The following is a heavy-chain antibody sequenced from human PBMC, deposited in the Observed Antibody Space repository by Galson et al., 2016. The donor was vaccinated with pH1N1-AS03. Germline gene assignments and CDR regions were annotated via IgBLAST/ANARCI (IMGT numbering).Heavy chain of an antibody. CDR1: GFTFTTYW. V-gene: IGHV3-74*01. CDR3: VRGDGTNYYGANNNLDI. J-gene: IGHJ6*02. CDR2: INSDGSIT. D-gene: IGHD3-3*01. Sequence: SLRLSCAASGFTFTTYWMHWVRQVPGKGLEWVSRINSDGSITNYADSLKARFTISRDNAKNTQSLQMNSLRAEDTALYYCVRGDGTNYYGANNNLDIGGRGTTVIVSS.